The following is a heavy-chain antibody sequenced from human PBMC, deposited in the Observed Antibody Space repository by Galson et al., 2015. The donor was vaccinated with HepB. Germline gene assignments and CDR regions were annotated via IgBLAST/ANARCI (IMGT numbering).Heavy chain of an antibody. CDR1: GFTFSSYS. V-gene: IGHV3-21*01. J-gene: IGHJ6*02. D-gene: IGHD5-12*01. Sequence: SLRLSCAASGFTFSSYSMNWVRQAPGKGLEWVSSISSSSSYIYYADSVKGRFTISRDNAKNSLYLQMNSLRAEDTAVYYCAGVNSGYDPYYYYGMDVWGQGTTVTVSS. CDR3: AGVNSGYDPYYYYGMDV. CDR2: ISSSSSYI.